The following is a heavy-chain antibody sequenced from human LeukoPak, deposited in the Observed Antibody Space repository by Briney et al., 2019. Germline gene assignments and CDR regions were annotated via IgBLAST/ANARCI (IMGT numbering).Heavy chain of an antibody. CDR1: GYTFTGYY. V-gene: IGHV1-2*02. J-gene: IGHJ3*02. Sequence: ASVKVSCKASGYTFTGYYMHWVRQAPGQGLEWMGWIKPNSGGTNYQGRVTMTRDTSISTAYMELSRLRSDDTAVYYCARDPYYDSSGYYLDAFDIWGQGTMVTVSS. CDR3: ARDPYYDSSGYYLDAFDI. D-gene: IGHD3-22*01. CDR2: IKPNSGGT.